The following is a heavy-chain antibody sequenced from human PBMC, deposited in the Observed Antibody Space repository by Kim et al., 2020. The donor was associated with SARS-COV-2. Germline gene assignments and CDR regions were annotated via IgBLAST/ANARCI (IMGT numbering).Heavy chain of an antibody. J-gene: IGHJ5*02. D-gene: IGHD6-19*01. CDR3: ARLPSGWYGLYWFDP. V-gene: IGHV5-51*01. Sequence: PSFQDQVTISADKSISTAYLQWSSLKASDTAMYYCARLPSGWYGLYWFDPWGQGTLVTVSS.